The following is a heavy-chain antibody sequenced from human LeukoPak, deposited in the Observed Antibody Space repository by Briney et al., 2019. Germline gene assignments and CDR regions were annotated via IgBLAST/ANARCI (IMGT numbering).Heavy chain of an antibody. CDR1: GGSFSGYY. Sequence: SETLSLTCAVYGGSFSGYYWSWIRQPPGKGLEWIGEINHSGSTNYNPSLKSRVTISVDTSKNQFSLKLSSVTVADTAVYYCARGVRFNYYYYYGMDVWGQGTTVTVSS. CDR3: ARGVRFNYYYYYGMDV. CDR2: INHSGST. V-gene: IGHV4-34*01. D-gene: IGHD3-3*01. J-gene: IGHJ6*02.